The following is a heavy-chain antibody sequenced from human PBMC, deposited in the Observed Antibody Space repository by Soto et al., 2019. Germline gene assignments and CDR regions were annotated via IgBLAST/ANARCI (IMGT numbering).Heavy chain of an antibody. D-gene: IGHD3-16*01. CDR1: GGTFSSYA. J-gene: IGHJ3*02. Sequence: QVQLVQSGAEVKKPGSSVKVSCKASGGTFSSYAISWVRQAPGQGLEWMGGIIPIFGTANYAQKFQGRVTITADESTSTAYMELSSLRSEDTAVYYCARAVAYYDYVWGRNDAFDIWGPGTMVTVSS. CDR2: IIPIFGTA. V-gene: IGHV1-69*19. CDR3: ARAVAYYDYVWGRNDAFDI.